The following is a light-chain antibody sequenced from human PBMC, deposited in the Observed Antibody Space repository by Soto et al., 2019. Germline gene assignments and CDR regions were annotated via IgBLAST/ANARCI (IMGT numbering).Light chain of an antibody. J-gene: IGKJ4*01. Sequence: LTQSPSTLSASVGDTVTVTCRASQSVSGWLAWYQQKPGKAPRLLIYAASTLQSGVPSRFSGSGSDTEFTLTISSLQPEDFATYYCQQLNNYPLTFGGGTKVDIK. CDR2: AAS. CDR3: QQLNNYPLT. CDR1: QSVSGW. V-gene: IGKV1-9*01.